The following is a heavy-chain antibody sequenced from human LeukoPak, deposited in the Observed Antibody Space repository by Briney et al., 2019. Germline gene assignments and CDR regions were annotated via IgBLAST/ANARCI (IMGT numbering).Heavy chain of an antibody. J-gene: IGHJ6*03. CDR2: FDPEDGET. CDR1: GYTLTELS. D-gene: IGHD3-10*01. Sequence: ASVKVSCKVSGYTLTELSMHWVRQAPGKGLEGMGGFDPEDGETIYAQKFQGRVTMTEDTSTDTAYMELSSLRSEDTAVYYCATDPRGYYYYMDVWGKGTTVTVSS. CDR3: ATDPRGYYYYMDV. V-gene: IGHV1-24*01.